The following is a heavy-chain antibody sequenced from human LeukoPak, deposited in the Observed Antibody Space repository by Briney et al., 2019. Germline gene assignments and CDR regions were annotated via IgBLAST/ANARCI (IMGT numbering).Heavy chain of an antibody. V-gene: IGHV3-30*18. CDR2: ISYDGSNK. CDR3: AEEMSS. J-gene: IGHJ5*02. Sequence: PGGSLRLSCAASGFTFSSYGMHWVRQAPGKGLEWVAVISYDGSNKYYADSVKGRFTISRDNSKNTLYLQVNSLRAEDTAVYYCAEEMSSWGQGTLVTVSS. CDR1: GFTFSSYG.